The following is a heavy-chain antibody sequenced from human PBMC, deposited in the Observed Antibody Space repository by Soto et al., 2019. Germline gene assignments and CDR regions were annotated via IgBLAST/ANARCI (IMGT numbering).Heavy chain of an antibody. CDR2: INPNSGGT. J-gene: IGHJ6*03. Sequence: ASVKVSWKASGYTFTGYYMHWGRQAPGQGLEWMGRINPNSGGTNYAQKFQGWVTMTRDTSISTAYMELSRLRTDDTAVYYCAREGSTGCSGGSCYFNHYYYYYMDVWGKGTTV. CDR3: AREGSTGCSGGSCYFNHYYYYYMDV. D-gene: IGHD2-15*01. V-gene: IGHV1-2*04. CDR1: GYTFTGYY.